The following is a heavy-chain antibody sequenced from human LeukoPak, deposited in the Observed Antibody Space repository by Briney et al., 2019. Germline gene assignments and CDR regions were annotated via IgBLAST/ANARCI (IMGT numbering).Heavy chain of an antibody. CDR1: GASISGSGYY. Sequence: ASETLSLTCTVSGASISGSGYYWGWIRQPPGKGLEWIGSIYSSGSTYYNASLQSRVTISIETSKNQISLKLSSVTAADTAVYYCAREMTTVTTGDYWGQGTLVTVSS. CDR3: AREMTTVTTGDY. D-gene: IGHD4-17*01. J-gene: IGHJ4*02. V-gene: IGHV4-39*02. CDR2: IYSSGST.